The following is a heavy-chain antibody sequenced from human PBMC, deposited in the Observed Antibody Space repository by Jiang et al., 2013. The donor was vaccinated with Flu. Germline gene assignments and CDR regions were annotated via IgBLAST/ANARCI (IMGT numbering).Heavy chain of an antibody. J-gene: IGHJ3*02. CDR1: GYTFTGYY. D-gene: IGHD3-22*01. Sequence: SGAEVKKPGASVKVSCKASGYTFTGYYMHWVRQAPGQGLEWMGWINPNSGGTNYAQKFQGWVTMTRDTSISTAYMELSRLRSDDTAVYYCASSIKYYYDSSGPDAFDIWGQGTMVTVSS. V-gene: IGHV1-2*04. CDR3: ASSIKYYYDSSGPDAFDI. CDR2: INPNSGGT.